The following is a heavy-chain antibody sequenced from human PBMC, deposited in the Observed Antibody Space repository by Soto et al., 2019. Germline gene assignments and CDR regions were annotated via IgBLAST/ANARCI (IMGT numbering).Heavy chain of an antibody. V-gene: IGHV4-30-4*01. CDR3: ATMGTPATGLYYFDY. Sequence: QVQLQESGPGLVKPSQTLSLTCTVSGGSISSGNYYWSWIRQPPGKVLECIGFISYSGSTYYSASLKSRFTLSVDTSKNQFSLNLSCVTAADTAVYYCATMGTPATGLYYFDYWGQGTLVTVSS. CDR1: GGSISSGNYY. CDR2: ISYSGST. D-gene: IGHD1-7*01. J-gene: IGHJ4*02.